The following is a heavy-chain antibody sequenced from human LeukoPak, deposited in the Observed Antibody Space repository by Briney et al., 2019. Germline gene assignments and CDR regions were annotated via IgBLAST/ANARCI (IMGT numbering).Heavy chain of an antibody. J-gene: IGHJ4*02. CDR2: IKQDGSEK. CDR1: GFTFSNYW. Sequence: PGGSLRLSCAASGFTFSNYWMSWVRQAPGKGLEWVANIKQDGSEKYYVDSVKGRFTISRDNAKNSLYLQMNSLRAEDTAVYYCARDYYYDSSGQNLDYWGQGTLVTVSS. V-gene: IGHV3-7*01. CDR3: ARDYYYDSSGQNLDY. D-gene: IGHD3-22*01.